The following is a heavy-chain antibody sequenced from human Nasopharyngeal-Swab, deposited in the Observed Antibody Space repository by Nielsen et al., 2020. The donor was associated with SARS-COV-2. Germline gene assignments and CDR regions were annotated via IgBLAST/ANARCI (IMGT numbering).Heavy chain of an antibody. V-gene: IGHV1-3*01. D-gene: IGHD4-11*01. CDR2: INAGNGNT. CDR1: GYTFTSYA. J-gene: IGHJ6*03. CDR3: ARDRAYSNYATYMDV. Sequence: ASVKVSCKASGYTFTSYAMHWVRPAPGQRLEWMGWINAGNGNTKYSQKFQGRVTITRDTSASTAYMELSSLRSEDTAVYYCARDRAYSNYATYMDVWGKGTTVTVSS.